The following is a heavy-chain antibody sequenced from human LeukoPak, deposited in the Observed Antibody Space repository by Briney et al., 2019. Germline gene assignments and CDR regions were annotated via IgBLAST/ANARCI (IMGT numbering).Heavy chain of an antibody. CDR2: ISSSSSTI. CDR3: ARGGKQWLVRRGPFDP. D-gene: IGHD6-19*01. CDR1: GFTFSSYS. V-gene: IGHV3-48*01. J-gene: IGHJ5*02. Sequence: GGSLRLSCAASGFTFSSYSMNWVRQAPGKGLEWVSSISSSSSTIYYADSVKGRFTISRDNAKNSLYLQMNSLRAEDTAVYYCARGGKQWLVRRGPFDPWGQGTLVTVSS.